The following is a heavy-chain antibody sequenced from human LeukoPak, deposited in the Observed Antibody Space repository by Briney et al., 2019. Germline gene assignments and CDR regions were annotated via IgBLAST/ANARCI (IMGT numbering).Heavy chain of an antibody. V-gene: IGHV3-7*01. D-gene: IGHD2-21*02. CDR3: TSWGDTTAEYFQR. CDR2: INPDGRDT. Sequence: GGSLRLSRVVSGFTFNRCWMNWVRQAPGKGLEWVAHINPDGRDTYYVDSVKGRFTISRDNAQNSMYLQMNSLRVEDTAVYYCTSWGDTTAEYFQRWGQGTLVTVSS. CDR1: GFTFNRCW. J-gene: IGHJ1*01.